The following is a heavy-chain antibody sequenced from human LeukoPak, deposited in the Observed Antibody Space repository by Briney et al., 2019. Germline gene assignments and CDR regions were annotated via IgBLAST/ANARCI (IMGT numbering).Heavy chain of an antibody. CDR2: ISWDSGSI. CDR1: GFTFDDYG. CDR3: AKDGCYDSSSFYFEY. J-gene: IGHJ4*02. Sequence: PGGSLRLSCAASGFTFDDYGMHWVRHAPGKGLVWVSGISWDSGSIGYADSVKGRFTISRDNAKNSLYLQMNSLRAEDTALYYCAKDGCYDSSSFYFEYWGQGTLFTVSS. D-gene: IGHD3-22*01. V-gene: IGHV3-9*01.